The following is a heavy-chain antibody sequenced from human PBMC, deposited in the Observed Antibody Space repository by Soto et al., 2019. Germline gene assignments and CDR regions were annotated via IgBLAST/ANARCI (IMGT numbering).Heavy chain of an antibody. V-gene: IGHV5-51*01. Sequence: PGESLKISCKAYGYSFTSYWIGWVRQTSAKGLERVGMFFPGDSDSSYSPSFDGKVTISVDKSNTSVYLQWSSLQASDTALYYCVRGGSGWVYGLDIWGQGTAVTVSS. D-gene: IGHD6-19*01. CDR1: GYSFTSYW. J-gene: IGHJ6*02. CDR3: VRGGSGWVYGLDI. CDR2: FFPGDSDS.